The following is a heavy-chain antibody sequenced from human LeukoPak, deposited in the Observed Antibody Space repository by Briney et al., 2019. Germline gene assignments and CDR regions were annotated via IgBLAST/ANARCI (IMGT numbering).Heavy chain of an antibody. V-gene: IGHV3-33*01. Sequence: ALIWYDGSNKYYTDSVKGRFTISRDSSKNTLYLEMNSLRVEDTAVYYCARDLSSGSYLGYFDNWGQGTLVTVSS. CDR3: ARDLSSGSYLGYFDN. D-gene: IGHD1-26*01. CDR2: IWYDGSNK. J-gene: IGHJ4*02.